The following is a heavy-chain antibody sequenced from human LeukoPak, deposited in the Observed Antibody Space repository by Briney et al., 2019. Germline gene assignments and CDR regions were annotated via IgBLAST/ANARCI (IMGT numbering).Heavy chain of an antibody. D-gene: IGHD2-15*01. Sequence: ASVKVSCKGSSYTFTDYYLRWVRQAPGQGLEWMGWINPKSGVTHYAQNFQGRVTMTRDTSITTAYMELNSLRSDDTAVYYCARGTSLRLLLYWFDPWGQGTLVTVSS. CDR2: INPKSGVT. V-gene: IGHV1-2*02. CDR1: SYTFTDYY. CDR3: ARGTSLRLLLYWFDP. J-gene: IGHJ5*02.